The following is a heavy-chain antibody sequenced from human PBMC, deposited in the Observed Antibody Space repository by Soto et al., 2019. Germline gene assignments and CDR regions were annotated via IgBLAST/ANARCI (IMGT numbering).Heavy chain of an antibody. V-gene: IGHV4-59*08. CDR3: ARQYCSSTSCQIDY. J-gene: IGHJ4*02. CDR1: GGSISSYY. D-gene: IGHD2-2*01. CDR2: IYYSGST. Sequence: SETLSLTCTVSGGSISSYYWSWIRQPPGKGLEWIGYIYYSGSTNYNPSLKSRVTISVDTSKNQFSLKLSSVTAADTAAYYCARQYCSSTSCQIDYWGQGTLVTVSS.